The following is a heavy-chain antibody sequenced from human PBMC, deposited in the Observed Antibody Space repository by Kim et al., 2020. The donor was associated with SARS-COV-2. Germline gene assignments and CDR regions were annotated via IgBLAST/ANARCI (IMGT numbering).Heavy chain of an antibody. V-gene: IGHV3-53*01. D-gene: IGHD3-22*01. Sequence: GGSLRLSCAASGFTVSSNYMSWVRQAPGKGLEWVSIIYSGGSTYYAAAVKGRFIIFRDNYKNTLYLQMNSLRADDTAIYYCSRGYPLDYWGQGTLVTVSS. CDR3: SRGYPLDY. J-gene: IGHJ4*02. CDR2: IYSGGST. CDR1: GFTVSSNY.